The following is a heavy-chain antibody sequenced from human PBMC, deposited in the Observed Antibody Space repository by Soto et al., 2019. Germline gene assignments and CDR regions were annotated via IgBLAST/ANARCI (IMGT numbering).Heavy chain of an antibody. CDR2: IYYSGST. V-gene: IGHV4-31*03. J-gene: IGHJ6*03. D-gene: IGHD1-7*01. CDR3: ARVLAGTGTKTDYYYYMDV. Sequence: QVQLQESGPGLVKPSQTLSLTCTVSGGSISSGGYYWSWIRQHPGKGLEWIGYIYYSGSTYYNPSLKSRVTISVDTSKNQFSLKLSSVTAADTAVYYCARVLAGTGTKTDYYYYMDVWGKGTTVTVSS. CDR1: GGSISSGGYY.